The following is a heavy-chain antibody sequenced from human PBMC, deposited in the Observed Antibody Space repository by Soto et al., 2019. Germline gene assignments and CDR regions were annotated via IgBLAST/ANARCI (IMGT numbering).Heavy chain of an antibody. V-gene: IGHV1-2*04. CDR2: INPNNGST. D-gene: IGHD1-26*01. J-gene: IGHJ3*02. CDR3: ARDNGGGSYPAGAFDI. CDR1: GYTFTSYA. Sequence: ASVKVSCKTSGYTFTSYAMHWVRQAPGQRLEWMGWINPNNGSTNYAQKFQGWVTMTRDTSISTAYMELSRLRSDDTAVYYCARDNGGGSYPAGAFDIWGQGTMVTVSS.